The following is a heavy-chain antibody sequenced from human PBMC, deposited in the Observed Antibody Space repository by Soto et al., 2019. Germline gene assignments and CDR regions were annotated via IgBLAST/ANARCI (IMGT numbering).Heavy chain of an antibody. CDR3: ARSRQRHYYYGLDV. CDR1: GYNFTIYW. CDR2: IYPGDSDT. J-gene: IGHJ6*02. Sequence: GGSHNSSWDGSGYNFTIYWIGCVRQLPGKGLEWMGIIYPGDSDTRYSPSFQGQVTISADKSISTAYLQWSSLKASDTAMYYCARSRQRHYYYGLDVRGQGTTVTVSS. V-gene: IGHV5-51*01.